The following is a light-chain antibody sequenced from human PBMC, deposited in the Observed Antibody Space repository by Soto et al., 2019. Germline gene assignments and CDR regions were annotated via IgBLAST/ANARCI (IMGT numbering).Light chain of an antibody. CDR1: QSVAYTY. CDR2: GVS. J-gene: IGKJ5*01. Sequence: EIVLTQSPATLCLSPGERATLSCRASQSVAYTYLAWFQQKPGQAPRLLIYGVSNRATGVPDRFSGSGSGTDFTLTISSLEPEDFAVYFCQQWHSSPSITFGQGTRLEIK. CDR3: QQWHSSPSIT. V-gene: IGKV3-20*01.